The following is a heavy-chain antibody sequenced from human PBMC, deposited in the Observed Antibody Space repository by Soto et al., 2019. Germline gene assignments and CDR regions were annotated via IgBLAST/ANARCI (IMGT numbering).Heavy chain of an antibody. D-gene: IGHD3-3*01. CDR2: ISAYNGNT. J-gene: IGHJ6*02. V-gene: IGHV1-18*04. CDR3: ERALRFLEWFSRMDV. CDR1: GYTFTSYG. Sequence: GASVKVSCKASGYTFTSYGISWVRQAPGQGREWMGWISAYNGNTNYAQKLQGRVTMTTDTSTSTAYMELRSLRSDDTAGCYCERALRFLEWFSRMDVWGQGTTVTVSS.